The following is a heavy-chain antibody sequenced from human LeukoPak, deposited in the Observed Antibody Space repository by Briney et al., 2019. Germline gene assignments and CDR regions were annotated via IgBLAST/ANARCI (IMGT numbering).Heavy chain of an antibody. D-gene: IGHD1-1*01. CDR1: GYTFTGYY. Sequence: ASVKVSCKASGYTFTGYYMHWVRQAPGQGLEWMGIINPSGGSTSYAQKFQGRVTMTRDMSTSTVYMELSSLRSEDTAVYYCARAAPTYYFDYWGQGTLATVSS. CDR3: ARAAPTYYFDY. V-gene: IGHV1-46*01. CDR2: INPSGGST. J-gene: IGHJ4*02.